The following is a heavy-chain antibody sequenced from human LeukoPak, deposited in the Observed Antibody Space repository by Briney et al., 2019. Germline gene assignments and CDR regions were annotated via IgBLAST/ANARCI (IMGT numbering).Heavy chain of an antibody. CDR3: ARQGDSSGYYNY. CDR1: GGSISSYY. J-gene: IGHJ4*02. Sequence: SETLSLTCTVSGGSISSYYWSWIRQPPGKGLEWIGYIYYSGSTNYNPSLKSRVTISVDTSKNQFSLELSSVTAADTAVYYCARQGDSSGYYNYWGQGTLVTVSS. CDR2: IYYSGST. V-gene: IGHV4-59*01. D-gene: IGHD3-22*01.